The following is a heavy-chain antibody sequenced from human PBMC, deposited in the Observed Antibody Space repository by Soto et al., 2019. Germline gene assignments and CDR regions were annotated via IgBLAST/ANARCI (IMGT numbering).Heavy chain of an antibody. CDR3: ARGHYGMDV. Sequence: GGSLRLSCAASGFTFSVHWISWVRQAPGKGLERVANIKNEDGSEKYYVDSVKGRFTISRDNAKNSVFLQMNSLRVEDTAVYYCARGHYGMDVWGQGTTVTVSS. J-gene: IGHJ6*02. CDR1: GFTFSVHW. CDR2: IKNEDGSEK. V-gene: IGHV3-7*03.